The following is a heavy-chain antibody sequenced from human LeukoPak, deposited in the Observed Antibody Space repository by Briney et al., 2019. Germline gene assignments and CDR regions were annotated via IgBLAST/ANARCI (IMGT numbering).Heavy chain of an antibody. D-gene: IGHD2-15*01. CDR2: MNPNSGNT. V-gene: IGHV1-8*01. J-gene: IGHJ5*02. CDR3: ARGSGYCSGGSCYVNWFDP. Sequence: ASVKVSCKASGYTFTSYDINWVRQATGQGLEWMGWMNPNSGNTGYAQKFQGRVTMTRNTSISRAYMELSSLRSEDTAVYYCARGSGYCSGGSCYVNWFDPWGQGTLVTVSS. CDR1: GYTFTSYD.